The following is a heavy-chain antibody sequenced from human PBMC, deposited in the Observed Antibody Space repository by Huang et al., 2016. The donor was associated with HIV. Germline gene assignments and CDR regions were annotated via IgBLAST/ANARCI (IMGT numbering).Heavy chain of an antibody. CDR1: GGSISSGGYS. D-gene: IGHD4-17*01. J-gene: IGHJ4*02. CDR2: ISHSGST. CDR3: ARGILGAVTTNYFDY. V-gene: IGHV4-30-2*01. Sequence: QLQLQESGSGLVKPSQTLSLTFTVSGGSISSGGYSWSWIRQPPGKGLEWIGYISHSGSTYYNPSLKSRSTMSVDRSTNHFSLKLTSVTAADTAVYYCARGILGAVTTNYFDYWGQGTLVTVSS.